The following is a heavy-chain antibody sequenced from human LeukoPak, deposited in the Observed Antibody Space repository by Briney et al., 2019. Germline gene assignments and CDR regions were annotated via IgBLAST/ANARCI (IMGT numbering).Heavy chain of an antibody. V-gene: IGHV3-30*02. D-gene: IGHD5-18*01. CDR1: GFTFSSYG. CDR2: IWYDGSNK. J-gene: IGHJ4*02. CDR3: AKNAHYQGYSYGGIDY. Sequence: GGSLRLSCAASGFTFSSYGMHWVRQAPGKGLEWVAVIWYDGSNKYYAGSVKGRFTISRDNSKNTLYLQMNSLRAEDTAVYYCAKNAHYQGYSYGGIDYWGQGTLVTVSS.